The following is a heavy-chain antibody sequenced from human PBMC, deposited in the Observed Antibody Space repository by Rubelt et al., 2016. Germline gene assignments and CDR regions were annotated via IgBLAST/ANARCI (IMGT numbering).Heavy chain of an antibody. CDR3: ARDQGVAAAGEGNYFDY. J-gene: IGHJ4*02. CDR1: GFTFSSYS. CDR2: ISSSSSYI. D-gene: IGHD6-13*01. Sequence: EVQLLESGGGLVQPGGSLRLSCAASGFTFSSYSMNWVRQAPGKGLEWVSYISSSSSYIYYADSVKGRFTISRDNAKNSLYLQMNSLRAEDTAVYYCARDQGVAAAGEGNYFDYWGQGTLVTVSS. V-gene: IGHV3-21*05.